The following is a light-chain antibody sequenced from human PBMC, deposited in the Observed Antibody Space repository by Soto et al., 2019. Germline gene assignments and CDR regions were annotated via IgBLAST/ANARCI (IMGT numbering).Light chain of an antibody. CDR2: GAS. CDR3: QQYNNWPRT. Sequence: EIVLTQSPATLSVSPGERAALSCRASQSIQSDLAWYQQKPGQGPRLLIYGASTRATGVPVRFSGSGSGTEFTLTISSLQSEDFAVYYCQQYNNWPRTFGQGTRWIS. V-gene: IGKV3-15*01. CDR1: QSIQSD. J-gene: IGKJ1*01.